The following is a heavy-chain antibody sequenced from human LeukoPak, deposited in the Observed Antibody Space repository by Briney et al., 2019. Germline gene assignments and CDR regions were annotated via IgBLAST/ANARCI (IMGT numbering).Heavy chain of an antibody. CDR3: AKEWGAFDI. D-gene: IGHD3-16*01. CDR1: GFPFSSYG. Sequence: GALKLSFAASGFPFSSYGMHWVRPAPGKGLEWVAVISYDGSNKYYADSVKGRFTISRDNSKNTLYLQMNSLRAEDTAVYYCAKEWGAFDIWGQGTMVTVSS. J-gene: IGHJ3*02. CDR2: ISYDGSNK. V-gene: IGHV3-30*18.